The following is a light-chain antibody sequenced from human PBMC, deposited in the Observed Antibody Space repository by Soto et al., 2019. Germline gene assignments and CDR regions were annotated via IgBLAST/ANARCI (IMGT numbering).Light chain of an antibody. CDR1: QSISTY. CDR2: DAS. Sequence: DIQMTQSPSSLSASVGNRVIITCRASQSISTYLNWYQKKPGKAPNLLIYDASRLQSGVPSRVSCNGGGTDFILSISSGRPQGFATYVCQQRYMEPITFGQGTQL. J-gene: IGKJ5*01. CDR3: QQRYMEPIT. V-gene: IGKV1-39*01.